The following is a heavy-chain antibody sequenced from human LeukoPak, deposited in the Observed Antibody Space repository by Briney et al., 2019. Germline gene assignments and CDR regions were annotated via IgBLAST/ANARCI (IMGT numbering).Heavy chain of an antibody. Sequence: PGGSLRLSCAASGFTFSSYAMSWVRQAPGKGLEWVSAISGSGGSTYYADSVKGRFTISRDNSKNTLYLQMNSLRAEDTAVYYCAKDRVERLRFLEWLSPEWDAFDIWGQGTMVTVSS. V-gene: IGHV3-23*01. CDR3: AKDRVERLRFLEWLSPEWDAFDI. CDR2: ISGSGGST. CDR1: GFTFSSYA. D-gene: IGHD3-3*01. J-gene: IGHJ3*02.